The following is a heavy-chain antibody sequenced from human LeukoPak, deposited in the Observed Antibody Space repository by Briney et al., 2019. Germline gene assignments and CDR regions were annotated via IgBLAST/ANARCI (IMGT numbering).Heavy chain of an antibody. CDR2: IYHSGST. J-gene: IGHJ6*03. CDR3: ARGDYGDSFYYYYYMDV. Sequence: SETLSLTCTVSGGSISSDDFYWSWIRQPPGKGLEWIGYIYHSGSTYYTPSLKSRVTISVDRSKNQFSLNLSSVTAADTAVYYCARGDYGDSFYYYYYMDVWGKGTTVTVSS. V-gene: IGHV4-30-2*01. D-gene: IGHD4-17*01. CDR1: GGSISSDDFY.